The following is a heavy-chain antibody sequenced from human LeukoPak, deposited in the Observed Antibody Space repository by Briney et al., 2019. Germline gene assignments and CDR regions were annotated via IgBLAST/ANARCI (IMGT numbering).Heavy chain of an antibody. CDR2: IYSNGDK. Sequence: SGPTLVNPTQTLTLTCTFSGFSLSTSGVGVGWIRQPPGKAPEWLALIYSNGDKRYSPSLKSRLTITKDTSKNQVVLIMTNMDPVDTATYYCTHRPGSIWFDPWGQGTLVTVSS. CDR1: GFSLSTSGVG. CDR3: THRPGSIWFDP. J-gene: IGHJ5*02. V-gene: IGHV2-5*01.